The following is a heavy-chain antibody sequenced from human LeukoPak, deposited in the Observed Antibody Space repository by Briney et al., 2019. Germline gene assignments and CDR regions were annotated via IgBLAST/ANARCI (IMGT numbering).Heavy chain of an antibody. D-gene: IGHD6-13*01. CDR2: IWYDGSNK. V-gene: IGHV3-33*01. CDR3: ARVIGIAAAGTGVFDY. J-gene: IGHJ4*02. CDR1: GFTFSSYG. Sequence: PGRSLRLSCAASGFTFSSYGMHWVRQAPGKGLECVVVIWYDGSNKYYAHSVKGRFTISRDNSKNTLYLQMNSLRAEDTAVYYCARVIGIAAAGTGVFDYWGQGTLVTVSS.